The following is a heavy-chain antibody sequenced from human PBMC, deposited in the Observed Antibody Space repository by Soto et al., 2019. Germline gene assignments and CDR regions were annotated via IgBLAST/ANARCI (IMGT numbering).Heavy chain of an antibody. CDR2: ITISGNYI. V-gene: IGHV3-21*01. Sequence: EGQLVESGGGLVKPGGSLRLSCAASGFAFQTYTMEWLRQPPGKGLEWVSSITISGNYIYYADSVKGRFTISRDNGRNSVYLQMNSLRAEDTAVYYCAKVGVLRTNFRRFDLWGQGTLVTVSS. CDR3: AKVGVLRTNFRRFDL. J-gene: IGHJ5*02. CDR1: GFAFQTYT. D-gene: IGHD2-8*01.